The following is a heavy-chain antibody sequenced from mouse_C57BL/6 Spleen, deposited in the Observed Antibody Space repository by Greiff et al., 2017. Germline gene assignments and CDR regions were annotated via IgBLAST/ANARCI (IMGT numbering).Heavy chain of an antibody. D-gene: IGHD3-2*02. CDR2: INPSNGGT. CDR3: AREDDSSDPWFAY. V-gene: IGHV1-53*01. J-gene: IGHJ3*01. Sequence: QVQLQQPGTELVQPGASVKLSCKASGYTFTSYWMHWVKQRPGQGLEWIGNINPSNGGTNYNAKFKSKATLTVDKSSSTAYLQLSSLTSEDSAVYYCAREDDSSDPWFAYWGQGTLVTVSA. CDR1: GYTFTSYW.